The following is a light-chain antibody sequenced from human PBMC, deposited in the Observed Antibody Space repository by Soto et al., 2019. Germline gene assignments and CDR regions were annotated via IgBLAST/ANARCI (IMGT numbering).Light chain of an antibody. J-gene: IGLJ2*01. CDR2: DTS. CDR3: LLSYSGVVV. V-gene: IGLV7-46*01. Sequence: QAVVTQEPSLTVSTWGTVTFTCGSSTGAVTTTHYPYWFHQRPGQVPRILIYDTSDKHSWTPARFSGSLLGDKAALTLSGALPEDEGDYYCLLSYSGVVVFGGGTKLTVL. CDR1: TGAVTTTHY.